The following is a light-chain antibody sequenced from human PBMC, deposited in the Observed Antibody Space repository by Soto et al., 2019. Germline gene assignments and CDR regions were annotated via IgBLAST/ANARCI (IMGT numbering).Light chain of an antibody. V-gene: IGKV3-15*01. CDR3: QQYGSSPTIT. CDR2: GAS. Sequence: EIVMTQSPATLSVSPGERATFSCRASQSVSSNLAWYQQKPCQAPRLLIYGASIRATGIPARFSGSGSGTEFTLTISTLQSEDFAVYYCQQYGSSPTITVGGGTQLDIK. J-gene: IGKJ4*01. CDR1: QSVSSN.